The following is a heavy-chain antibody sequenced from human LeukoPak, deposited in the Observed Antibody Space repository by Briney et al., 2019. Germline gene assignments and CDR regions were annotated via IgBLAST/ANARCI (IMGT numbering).Heavy chain of an antibody. CDR3: ARDYPADY. V-gene: IGHV3-30-3*01. CDR2: ISSDGSDK. Sequence: GRSLRLYCAASGFTFSNYAMHWVRQAPGKGLEWVALISSDGSDKKYADSVKGRFTVSRDNSKNTLYLQMHSLKVEDTAVYYCARDYPADYWGQGTLVTVSS. CDR1: GFTFSNYA. J-gene: IGHJ4*02.